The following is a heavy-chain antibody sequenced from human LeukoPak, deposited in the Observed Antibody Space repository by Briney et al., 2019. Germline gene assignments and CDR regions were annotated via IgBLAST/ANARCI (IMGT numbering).Heavy chain of an antibody. CDR2: INPSGGST. CDR1: GYTFTSYY. D-gene: IGHD6-6*01. J-gene: IGHJ3*02. Sequence: ASVKVSCKASGYTFTSYYMHWVRQAPGQGLEWMGIINPSGGSTSYAQKFQGRVTITADKSTSTAYMELSSLRSEDTAVYYCASSSSIAARGAFDIWGQGTMVTVSS. CDR3: ASSSSIAARGAFDI. V-gene: IGHV1-46*01.